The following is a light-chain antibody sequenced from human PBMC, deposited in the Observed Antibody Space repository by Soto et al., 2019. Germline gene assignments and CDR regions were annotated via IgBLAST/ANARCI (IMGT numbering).Light chain of an antibody. CDR1: SSDVGGYNS. V-gene: IGLV2-14*01. CDR2: DVG. Sequence: QSALAQPASVSGSPGQSITISCTGTSSDVGGYNSVSWYQQHPGKAPKLVIYDVGNRPSGVSDRFSGSKSGNTASLTISGLQAEDEAEYYCRSYTSSSTYVFGAGTRVNVL. J-gene: IGLJ1*01. CDR3: RSYTSSSTYV.